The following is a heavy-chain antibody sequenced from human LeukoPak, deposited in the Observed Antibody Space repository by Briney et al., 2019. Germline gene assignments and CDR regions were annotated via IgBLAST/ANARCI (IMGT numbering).Heavy chain of an antibody. J-gene: IGHJ3*02. V-gene: IGHV1-18*01. CDR3: ATQVVPAAISGGSAFDI. CDR2: ISAYNGNT. Sequence: ASVKVSCKASGYTFTSYGISWVRQAPGQGLEWMGWISAYNGNTNYAQKRQGRVTMTTDTSTSTAYMELRSLRSDDTAMYYCATQVVPAAISGGSAFDIRGQGTMVTVSS. D-gene: IGHD2-2*01. CDR1: GYTFTSYG.